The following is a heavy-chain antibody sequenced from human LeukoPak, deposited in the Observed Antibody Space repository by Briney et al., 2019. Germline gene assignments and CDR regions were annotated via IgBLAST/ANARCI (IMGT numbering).Heavy chain of an antibody. CDR2: IYTSGST. D-gene: IGHD2-2*01. CDR3: AREAIVVVPAAAYHWFDP. Sequence: KSSETLSLTCTVSGGSISSGSYYWGWIRQPAGKGLEWIGRIYTSGSTNYNPSLKSRVTISVDTSKNQFSLKLSSVTAADTAVYYCAREAIVVVPAAAYHWFDPWGQGTLVTVSS. CDR1: GGSISSGSYY. V-gene: IGHV4-61*02. J-gene: IGHJ5*02.